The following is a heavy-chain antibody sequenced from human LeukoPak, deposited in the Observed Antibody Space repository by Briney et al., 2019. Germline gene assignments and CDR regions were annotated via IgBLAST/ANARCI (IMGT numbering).Heavy chain of an antibody. V-gene: IGHV4-59*01. J-gene: IGHJ5*02. CDR1: GDSISSYY. Sequence: PSETLSLTCTVSGDSISSYYWSWIRQPPGKGLEWIGYIYYSGSTNYNPSLKSRVTISVDTSKNQFSLKLSSVTAADTAVYYCARVPARTTNYDFWSGSFKDWFDPWGQGTLVTVSS. CDR3: ARVPARTTNYDFWSGSFKDWFDP. CDR2: IYYSGST. D-gene: IGHD3-3*01.